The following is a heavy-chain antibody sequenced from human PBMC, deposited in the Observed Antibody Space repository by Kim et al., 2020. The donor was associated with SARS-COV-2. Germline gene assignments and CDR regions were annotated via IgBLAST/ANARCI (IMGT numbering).Heavy chain of an antibody. V-gene: IGHV3-23*03. CDR1: GFTFTSYA. Sequence: GGSLRLSCAASGFTFTSYAMNWVRQAPGKGLEWVSSVNSGVSNTYYADSVKGRFTISRDNSKNTLYLQMNSLRAEDTAVYYCAKGRGSGSSSFDYWGQGPLVTVSS. CDR2: VNSGVSNT. J-gene: IGHJ4*02. CDR3: AKGRGSGSSSFDY. D-gene: IGHD3-10*01.